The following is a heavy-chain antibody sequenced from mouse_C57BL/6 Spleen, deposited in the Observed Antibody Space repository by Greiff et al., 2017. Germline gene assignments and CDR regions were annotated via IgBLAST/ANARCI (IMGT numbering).Heavy chain of an antibody. V-gene: IGHV3-6*01. CDR3: ARGDNGNYVFAY. CDR1: GYSITSGYY. D-gene: IGHD2-1*01. J-gene: IGHJ3*01. CDR2: ISYDGSN. Sequence: EVQLVESGPGLVKPSQSLSLTCSVTGYSITSGYYWNWIRQFPGNKLEWMGYISYDGSNNYNPSLKNRISITRDTSKNQFFLKLNSVTTEDTATYYCARGDNGNYVFAYWGQGTLVTVSA.